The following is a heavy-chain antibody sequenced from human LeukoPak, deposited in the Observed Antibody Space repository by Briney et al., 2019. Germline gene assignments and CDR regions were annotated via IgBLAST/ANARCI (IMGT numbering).Heavy chain of an antibody. J-gene: IGHJ4*02. Sequence: GGSLRLSCAASGFTFSSSAMTWVRQAPGKGLEWVSAISASGGSTYHADSVKGRFTISRDNAKNSLYLQMNSLRAEDTAVYYCARDSSGYDFDYWGQGTLVTVSS. CDR1: GFTFSSSA. CDR2: ISASGGST. D-gene: IGHD5-12*01. CDR3: ARDSSGYDFDY. V-gene: IGHV3-23*01.